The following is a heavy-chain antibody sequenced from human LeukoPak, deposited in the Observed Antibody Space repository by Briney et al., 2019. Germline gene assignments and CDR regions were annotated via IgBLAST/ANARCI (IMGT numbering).Heavy chain of an antibody. J-gene: IGHJ4*02. CDR1: GFTLNTYA. CDR3: ARDTDEWYNSPGGY. V-gene: IGHV3-30*04. CDR2: ISYDGSQK. Sequence: PGGSLRLSCAVSGFTLNTYAMHWVRQAPGKGLEWVAIISYDGSQKYYADSLKGRFTISRDNSRNTLYLQMNSLRDDDTGMYYCARDTDEWYNSPGGYWGQGTLVTVSS. D-gene: IGHD1-1*01.